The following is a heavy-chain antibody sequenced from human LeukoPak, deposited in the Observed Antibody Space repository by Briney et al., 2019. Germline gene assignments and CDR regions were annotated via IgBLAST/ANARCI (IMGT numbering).Heavy chain of an antibody. CDR3: ARGLGLDY. V-gene: IGHV1-2*02. CDR2: INPSRGGT. J-gene: IGHJ4*02. CDR1: GYSLNAYY. D-gene: IGHD4-11*01. Sequence: ASVKVSCKASGYSLNAYYMHWVRQAPGQGLEWMGWINPSRGGTKYAQKFQGRVTMARDTSISTTYMELSRLTSDDTAVYYCARGLGLDYWGQGTLVTVSS.